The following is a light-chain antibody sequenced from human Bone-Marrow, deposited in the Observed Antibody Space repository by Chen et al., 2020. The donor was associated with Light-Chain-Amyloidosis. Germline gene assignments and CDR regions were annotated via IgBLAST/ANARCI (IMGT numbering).Light chain of an antibody. J-gene: IGLJ1*01. CDR2: ADD. V-gene: IGLV1-40*01. CDR1: SSNIGAGYD. CDR3: QSYDTRLSGLYV. Sequence: QPVLTQPPPVSGAPGPRVTISCTGRSSNIGAGYDVHWYQQLPGTAPELLIYADDNRPSGVPDRFSGSKSGTSASLAITGLQAEDEADYYCQSYDTRLSGLYVFGTGTKVTVL.